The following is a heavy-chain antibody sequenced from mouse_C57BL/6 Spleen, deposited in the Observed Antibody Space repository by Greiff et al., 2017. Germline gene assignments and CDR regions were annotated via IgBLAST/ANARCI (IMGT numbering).Heavy chain of an antibody. V-gene: IGHV2-6*01. Sequence: VQLMESGPGLVAPSQSLSITCTVSGFSLTSYGVDWVRQSPGKGLEWLGVIWGVGSTNYNSARKSRLSISKYNSKSQVFLKMNSLQTDDTAMYYCASRDYDGQFAYWGQGTLVTVSA. CDR2: IWGVGST. CDR3: ASRDYDGQFAY. J-gene: IGHJ3*01. CDR1: GFSLTSYG. D-gene: IGHD2-4*01.